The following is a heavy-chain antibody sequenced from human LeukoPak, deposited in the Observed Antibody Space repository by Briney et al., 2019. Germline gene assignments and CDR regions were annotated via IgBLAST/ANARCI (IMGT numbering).Heavy chain of an antibody. D-gene: IGHD6-13*01. J-gene: IGHJ4*02. CDR1: GFTFNSYS. V-gene: IGHV3-21*01. CDR3: AREVVAAAGNPIDY. Sequence: GGSLRLSCAASGFTFNSYSMYWIRQAPGKGLEWVSSISSSSSHMFYADSVKGRFSISRDNANNSLYLQMNSLRAEDTALYYCAREVVAAAGNPIDYWGQGTLVTVSS. CDR2: ISSSSSHM.